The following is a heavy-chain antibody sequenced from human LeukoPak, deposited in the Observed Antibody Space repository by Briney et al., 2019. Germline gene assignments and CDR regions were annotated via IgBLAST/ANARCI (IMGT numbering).Heavy chain of an antibody. Sequence: SETLSLTCDVSGGSITQTNWTWVRQPPGKGLEWIGEVNLQGGTNYNPSLLRRVAISVDTSANHVSLQMTSVTAADTAVYYCAREGGSYRPLDYSGQGTLVTVSS. CDR2: VNLQGGT. V-gene: IGHV4-4*02. CDR1: GGSITQTNW. J-gene: IGHJ4*02. D-gene: IGHD3-16*02. CDR3: AREGGSYRPLDY.